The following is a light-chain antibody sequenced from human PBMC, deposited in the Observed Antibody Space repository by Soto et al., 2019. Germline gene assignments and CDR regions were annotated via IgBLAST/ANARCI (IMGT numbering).Light chain of an antibody. Sequence: ESGLTQSPGTLSLSHGEGATLSCRASQSVRNNYVAWYQQKPGQAPRVLIYDASSRATGIPGRFSGSGSGTDFTLTISRLEPEDVAVYYCPQSGETPWPSCQVAKVAIK. CDR1: QSVRNNY. CDR3: PQSGETPWP. J-gene: IGKJ1*01. V-gene: IGKV3-20*01. CDR2: DAS.